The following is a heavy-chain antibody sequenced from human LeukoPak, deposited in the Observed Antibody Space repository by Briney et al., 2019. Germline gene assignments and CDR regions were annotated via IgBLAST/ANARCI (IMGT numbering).Heavy chain of an antibody. D-gene: IGHD1-26*01. CDR3: ARRKFSGSYSSYYYYYYMDV. V-gene: IGHV3-7*01. J-gene: IGHJ6*03. CDR1: GFTFSSYW. Sequence: QPGGSLRLSCAASGFTFSSYWMSWVRQAPGKGLEWVANIKQDGSEKYYVDSVKGRFTISRDNAENSLYLQMNSLRAEDTAVYYCARRKFSGSYSSYYYYYYMDVWGKGTTVTVSS. CDR2: IKQDGSEK.